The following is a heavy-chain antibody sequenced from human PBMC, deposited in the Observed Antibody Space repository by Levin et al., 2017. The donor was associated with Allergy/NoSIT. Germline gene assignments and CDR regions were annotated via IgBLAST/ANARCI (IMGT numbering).Heavy chain of an antibody. V-gene: IGHV3-9*01. CDR2: ISWNSGSI. J-gene: IGHJ6*02. Sequence: GGSLRLSCAASGFTFDDYAMHWVRQAPGKGLEWVSGISWNSGSIGYADSVKGRFTISRDNAKNSLYLQMNSLRAEDTALYYCAKAGSSSWPGAYESDTYYYYGMDVWGQGTTVTVSS. CDR1: GFTFDDYA. D-gene: IGHD6-13*01. CDR3: AKAGSSSWPGAYESDTYYYYGMDV.